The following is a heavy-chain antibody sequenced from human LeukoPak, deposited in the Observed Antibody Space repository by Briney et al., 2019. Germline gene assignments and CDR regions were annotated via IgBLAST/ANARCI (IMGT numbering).Heavy chain of an antibody. CDR2: ISYDGSNK. V-gene: IGHV3-30*18. J-gene: IGHJ4*02. CDR3: AKVTTEGYFDY. CDR1: GFTFSSYG. D-gene: IGHD3-3*01. Sequence: GGSLRLSCAASGFTFSSYGMHWVRQAPGKGLEWVAVISYDGSNKYYADSVKGRFTISRDNSKNTPYLQMNSLRAEDTAVYYCAKVTTEGYFDYWGQGTLVTVSS.